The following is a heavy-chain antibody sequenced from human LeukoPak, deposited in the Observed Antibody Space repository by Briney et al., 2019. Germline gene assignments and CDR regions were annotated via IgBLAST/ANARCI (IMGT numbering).Heavy chain of an antibody. Sequence: GGSLRLSCAASGFTFSTYSMNWVRQAPGKGLEWVSSISSSSSYRYYADSVKGRFTISRDNAKNSLYLQMNSLRAEDAAVYYCAREDTGNDAFDIWGQGTMVTVSS. CDR1: GFTFSTYS. J-gene: IGHJ3*02. CDR3: AREDTGNDAFDI. D-gene: IGHD5-18*01. CDR2: ISSSSSYR. V-gene: IGHV3-21*01.